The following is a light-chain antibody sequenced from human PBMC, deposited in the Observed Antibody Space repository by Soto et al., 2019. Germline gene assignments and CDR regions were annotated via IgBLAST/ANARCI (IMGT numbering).Light chain of an antibody. CDR3: QQYDYWPET. V-gene: IGKV3-15*01. CDR1: QSVNSN. J-gene: IGKJ1*01. CDR2: GAS. Sequence: EIVLTQSPATLSVSPGERATLSCRASQSVNSNLAWYQQKPGQAPRLLIYGASTRATGIPARFSGSGSGTEFTLTISSLKSEDFAVYYCQQYDYWPETFGQGTKVDNK.